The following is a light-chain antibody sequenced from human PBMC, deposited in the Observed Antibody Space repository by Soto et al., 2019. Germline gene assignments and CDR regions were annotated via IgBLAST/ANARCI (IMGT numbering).Light chain of an antibody. CDR1: SSDVGGYNY. CDR3: SSYTSSSTLYV. V-gene: IGLV2-14*01. J-gene: IGLJ1*01. Sequence: QSALTQPASVSGSPGQSITISCTGTSSDVGGYNYVSWFQHRPGKAPKLLIYEVSNRPSGVSNRFSGSKSGDTASLTISGLQAEDEADYYCSSYTSSSTLYVFGTGTKVTVL. CDR2: EVS.